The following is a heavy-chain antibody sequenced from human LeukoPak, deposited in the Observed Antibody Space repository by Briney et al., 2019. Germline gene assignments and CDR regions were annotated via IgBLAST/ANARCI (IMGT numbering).Heavy chain of an antibody. Sequence: PSETLSLTCTVSGGSISSHYWRWIRQPPGKGLEWIGHIYYSGYTNYSPSLKSRVTISVDTSKNQLSLNLNSVTAADTAVYYCARQNGGNLVFFDYWGQGTLVTVSS. V-gene: IGHV4-59*08. D-gene: IGHD4-23*01. J-gene: IGHJ4*02. CDR1: GGSISSHY. CDR3: ARQNGGNLVFFDY. CDR2: IYYSGYT.